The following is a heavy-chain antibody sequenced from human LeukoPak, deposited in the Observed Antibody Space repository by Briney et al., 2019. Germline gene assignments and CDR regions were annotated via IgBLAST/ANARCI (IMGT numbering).Heavy chain of an antibody. CDR3: GMDPNGDYVGAFDF. CDR2: ITGNGRGT. D-gene: IGHD4-17*01. CDR1: GFTFSSYA. V-gene: IGHV3-23*01. Sequence: GGSLRLSCAASGFTFSSYAMTWVRQAPGKGLEWVSSITGNGRGTSYGDSVRGRFTVSRDNSKNTLYLQMNSLRAEDTALHYCGMDPNGDYVGAFDFWGQGTLVTVSS. J-gene: IGHJ3*01.